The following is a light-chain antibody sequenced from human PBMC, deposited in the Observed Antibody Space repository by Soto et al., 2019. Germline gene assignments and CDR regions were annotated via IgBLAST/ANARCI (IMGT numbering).Light chain of an antibody. Sequence: QSVLAQPASISGSPGQSITISCGGTASDIGAYNFVSWYQQHPGKAPKLIIYEVSHRPSGISDRFSGSKSGNTASLTISGLQPDDESDYYCSSYKSTSTPIFGGGTKVTVL. CDR1: ASDIGAYNF. V-gene: IGLV2-14*01. CDR3: SSYKSTSTPI. CDR2: EVS. J-gene: IGLJ2*01.